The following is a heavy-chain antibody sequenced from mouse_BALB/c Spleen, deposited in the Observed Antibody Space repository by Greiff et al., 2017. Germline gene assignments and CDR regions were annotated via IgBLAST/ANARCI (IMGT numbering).Heavy chain of an antibody. V-gene: IGHV5-6*01. CDR3: ARQGVSTLYYAMDY. J-gene: IGHJ4*01. D-gene: IGHD6-2*01. CDR2: ISSGGSYT. Sequence: EVMLVESGGDLVKPGGSLKLSCAASGFTFSSYGMSWVRQTPDKRLEWVATISSGGSYTYYPDSVKGRFTISRDNAKNTLYLQMSSLKSEDTAMYYCARQGVSTLYYAMDYWGQGTSVTVSS. CDR1: GFTFSSYG.